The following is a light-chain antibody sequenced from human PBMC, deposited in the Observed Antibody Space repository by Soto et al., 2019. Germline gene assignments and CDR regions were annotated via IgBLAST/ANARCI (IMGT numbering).Light chain of an antibody. V-gene: IGKV3-15*01. CDR2: GAS. CDR1: QSVSSN. J-gene: IGKJ4*01. CDR3: QQYNNWPPPLT. Sequence: EIVMTQSPATLSVSPGERATFSCRASQSVSSNLAWYQQKPGQAPRLLIYGASTRATGIPARFSGSGSGTEFTLTISSLQSEDFAVYYCQQYNNWPPPLTFGGGTKVEI.